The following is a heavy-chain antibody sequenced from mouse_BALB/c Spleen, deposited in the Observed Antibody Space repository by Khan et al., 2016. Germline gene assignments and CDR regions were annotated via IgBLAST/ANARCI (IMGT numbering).Heavy chain of an antibody. Sequence: EVELVESGGGLVQPGGSRKLSCAASGFTFSSFGMHWVRQAPEKGLEWVAYISSGSSTIYYADTVKGRFTISRDNPKNTLFLQMTSLRSEDTAMYYCARGYYGNHYYAMDYWGQGTSVTVSS. CDR3: ARGYYGNHYYAMDY. D-gene: IGHD2-1*01. J-gene: IGHJ4*01. CDR1: GFTFSSFG. CDR2: ISSGSSTI. V-gene: IGHV5-17*02.